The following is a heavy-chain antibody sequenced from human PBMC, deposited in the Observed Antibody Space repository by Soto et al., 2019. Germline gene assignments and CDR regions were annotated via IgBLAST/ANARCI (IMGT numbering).Heavy chain of an antibody. CDR3: ARVRLHTRVYYYYYGMDV. D-gene: IGHD4-4*01. CDR1: GGSFSGYY. CDR2: INHSGST. V-gene: IGHV4-34*01. Sequence: SETLSLTCAVYGGSFSGYYWSWIRQPPGKGLEWIGEINHSGSTNYNPSLKSRVTISVDTSKNQFSLKLSSVTAADTAVYYCARVRLHTRVYYYYYGMDVWGQGTTVTVSS. J-gene: IGHJ6*02.